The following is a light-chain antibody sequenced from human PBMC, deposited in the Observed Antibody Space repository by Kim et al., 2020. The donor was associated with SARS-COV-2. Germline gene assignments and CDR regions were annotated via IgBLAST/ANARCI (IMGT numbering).Light chain of an antibody. CDR2: QDS. J-gene: IGLJ3*02. CDR1: KLGDKY. CDR3: QAWDSSPNWV. Sequence: SYELTQPPSVSVSPGQTASITCSGDKLGDKYACWYQQKTGQSPVLVIYQDSKRPSGIPERFSGSNSGNTATLTISGTQAMDEADYYCQAWDSSPNWVFGGGTQLTVL. V-gene: IGLV3-1*01.